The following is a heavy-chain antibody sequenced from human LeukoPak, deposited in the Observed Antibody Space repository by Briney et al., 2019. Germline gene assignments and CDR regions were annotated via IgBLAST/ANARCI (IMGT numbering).Heavy chain of an antibody. J-gene: IGHJ3*02. CDR2: ISSSSSYI. D-gene: IGHD2-21*02. Sequence: GGSLRLSCAASGFTFSSYSMNWVRQAPGKGPEWVSSISSSSSYIYYADSVKGRFTISRDNAKNSLYLQMSSLRAEDTAVYYCARDHGASTYCGGDCYRNDAFDIWGQGTMVTVSS. CDR3: ARDHGASTYCGGDCYRNDAFDI. V-gene: IGHV3-21*01. CDR1: GFTFSSYS.